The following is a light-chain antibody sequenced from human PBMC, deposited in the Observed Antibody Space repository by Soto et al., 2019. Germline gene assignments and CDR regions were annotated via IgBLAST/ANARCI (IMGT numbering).Light chain of an antibody. V-gene: IGKV1-33*01. Sequence: IQMTQSPSSLSASVGDRVTITCQASQDISNYLNWYQQKPGKAPKPLIYDASNLETGVPSRFSGSGSGTDFTFTISSLQPEDFATYYCQQYDSLPMYTFGRGTKLEIK. CDR1: QDISNY. J-gene: IGKJ2*01. CDR3: QQYDSLPMYT. CDR2: DAS.